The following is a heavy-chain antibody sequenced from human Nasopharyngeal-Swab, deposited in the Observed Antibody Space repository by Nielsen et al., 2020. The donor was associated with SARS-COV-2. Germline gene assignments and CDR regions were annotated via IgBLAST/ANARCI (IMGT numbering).Heavy chain of an antibody. D-gene: IGHD3-10*01. CDR1: GFTVNIYA. CDR3: AKDDVVRGDAFDI. Sequence: GESLKISCIASGFTVNIYAMAWVRRTPGRGLQWVSGISASGGSTYYTDSVKGRFAVSRDNSRNTLYLQMHSLRVEDTALYYCAKDDVVRGDAFDIWGQGTMVTVSS. V-gene: IGHV3-23*01. CDR2: ISASGGST. J-gene: IGHJ3*02.